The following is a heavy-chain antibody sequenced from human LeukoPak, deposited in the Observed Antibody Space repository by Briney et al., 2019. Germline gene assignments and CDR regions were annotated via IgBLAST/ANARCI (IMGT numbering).Heavy chain of an antibody. J-gene: IGHJ4*02. V-gene: IGHV3-48*04. CDR2: ISSSGSTI. D-gene: IGHD3-16*01. CDR3: ARDGGESYYFDY. Sequence: GGSLRLSCAASGFTFSTYWMSWVRQAPGKGLEWVSYISSSGSTIYYADSVKGRFTISRDNAKNSLYLQMNSLRAEDTAVYYCARDGGESYYFDYWGQGTLVTVSS. CDR1: GFTFSTYW.